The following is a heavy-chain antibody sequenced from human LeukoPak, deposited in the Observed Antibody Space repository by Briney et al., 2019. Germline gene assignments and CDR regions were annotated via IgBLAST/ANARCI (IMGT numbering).Heavy chain of an antibody. Sequence: SETLSLTCTVSGGSISSDYWSWIRQPPGKGLEWIGYIYYSGSTNYNPSLKSRVTISVDTSKNQFSLKLSSVTAADTAVYYCARYDVVRGPFFDYWGQGTLVTVSS. CDR1: GGSISSDY. CDR2: IYYSGST. D-gene: IGHD3-10*01. J-gene: IGHJ4*02. CDR3: ARYDVVRGPFFDY. V-gene: IGHV4-59*01.